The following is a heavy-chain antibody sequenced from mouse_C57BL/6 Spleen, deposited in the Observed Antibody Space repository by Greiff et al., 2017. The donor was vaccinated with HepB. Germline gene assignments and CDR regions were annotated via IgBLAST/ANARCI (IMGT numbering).Heavy chain of an antibody. V-gene: IGHV3-6*01. D-gene: IGHD1-2*01. CDR3: ARGGRQGDFDY. CDR2: ISYDGSN. Sequence: EVKLVESGPGLVKPSQSLSLTCSVTGYSITSGYYWNWIRQFPGNKLEWMGYISYDGSNNYNPSLKNRISITRDTSKNQFFLKLNSVTTEDTATYYCARGGRQGDFDYWGQGTTLTVSS. J-gene: IGHJ2*01. CDR1: GYSITSGYY.